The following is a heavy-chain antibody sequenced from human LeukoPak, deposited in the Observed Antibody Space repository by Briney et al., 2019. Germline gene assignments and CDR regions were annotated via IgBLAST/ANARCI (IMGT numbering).Heavy chain of an antibody. CDR1: GLTFVDYG. D-gene: IGHD3-3*02. CDR3: ARDRLGPSFSVSHFDL. Sequence: GGSLRLSCATSGLTFVDYGLSWVRRAPGKGLEWLCAINYNGAITEYADSVKGRFTISRDNAKNSLYLRMDSLRAEDTALYYCARDRLGPSFSVSHFDLWGQGTLVTVFS. CDR2: INYNGAIT. V-gene: IGHV3-20*04. J-gene: IGHJ4*02.